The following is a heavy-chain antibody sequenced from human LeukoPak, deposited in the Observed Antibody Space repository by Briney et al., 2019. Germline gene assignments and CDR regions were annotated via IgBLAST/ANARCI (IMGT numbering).Heavy chain of an antibody. Sequence: PSETLSLTCTVSGGSISSSSYYWGWIRQPPGKGPEWIGSIYYSGSTYYNPSLKSRVTISVDTSKNQFSLKLSSVTAADTAVYYCARPVYDFWSGPPYYYYYYMDVWGKGTTVTVSS. CDR3: ARPVYDFWSGPPYYYYYYMDV. J-gene: IGHJ6*03. D-gene: IGHD3-3*01. CDR1: GGSISSSSYY. V-gene: IGHV4-39*07. CDR2: IYYSGST.